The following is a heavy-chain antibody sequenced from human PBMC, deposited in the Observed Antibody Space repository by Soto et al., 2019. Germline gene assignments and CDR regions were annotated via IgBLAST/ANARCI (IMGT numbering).Heavy chain of an antibody. CDR1: GGSISRPGYY. Sequence: QMQLQESGPGLVKPSQTLSLICSVSGGSISRPGYYWAWIRQHPARGLEWIGSISYSGNSNHNPSLQFRLILSVDTSQNCFSLRLPSVPAADTAVYYCARLRRDGSGFPDLWGQGARVTVSS. CDR3: ARLRRDGSGFPDL. CDR2: ISYSGNS. V-gene: IGHV4-31*03. D-gene: IGHD3-22*01. J-gene: IGHJ5*02.